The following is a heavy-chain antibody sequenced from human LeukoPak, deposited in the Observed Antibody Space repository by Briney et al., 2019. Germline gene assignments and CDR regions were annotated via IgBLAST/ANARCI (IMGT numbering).Heavy chain of an antibody. CDR1: GFTFSSYA. V-gene: IGHV3-30*04. J-gene: IGHJ4*02. CDR2: ISYDGSNK. Sequence: GSLSLSCAASGFTFSSYAMHWVRPAPGKGLEWVAVISYDGSNKYYADSVKGRFTISRDNSKNTLYLQMNSLRAEDTAVYYCASNYDILTGPFGCWGQGTLVTASS. D-gene: IGHD3-9*01. CDR3: ASNYDILTGPFGC.